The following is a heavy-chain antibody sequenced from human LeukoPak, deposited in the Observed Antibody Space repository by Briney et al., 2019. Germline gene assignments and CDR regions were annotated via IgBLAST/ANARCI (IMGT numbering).Heavy chain of an antibody. J-gene: IGHJ3*02. CDR1: GGSFSGYY. CDR3: AGVYYYGSGSAHDAFDI. V-gene: IGHV4-34*01. Sequence: SETLSLTCAVYGGSFSGYYWSWIRQPPGKGLEWIGEINHSGSTNYNPSLKSRVTISVDTSKNQFSLKLSSVTAADTAVYYCAGVYYYGSGSAHDAFDIWGQGTMVTVSS. D-gene: IGHD3-10*01. CDR2: INHSGST.